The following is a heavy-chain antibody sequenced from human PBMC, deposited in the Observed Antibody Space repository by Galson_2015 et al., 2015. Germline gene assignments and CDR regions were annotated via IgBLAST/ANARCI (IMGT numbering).Heavy chain of an antibody. Sequence: SVKVSCKVSGYSLSELSMHWVRQTPGKGLEWMGGLDRADDDTMYAQNFQGRVTMTEDTSRDTAYMELTSLTSDDTAVYYCASRGFSLGRPHPFDPWGQGTLVTVSS. D-gene: IGHD3-3*02. J-gene: IGHJ5*02. CDR3: ASRGFSLGRPHPFDP. V-gene: IGHV1-24*01. CDR1: GYSLSELS. CDR2: LDRADDDT.